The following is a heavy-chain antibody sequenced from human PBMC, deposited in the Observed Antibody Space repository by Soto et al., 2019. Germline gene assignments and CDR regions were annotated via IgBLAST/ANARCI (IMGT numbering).Heavy chain of an antibody. CDR2: ISSSGSTI. CDR1: GFTFSSYE. CDR3: ARVGGTGTGWFDP. D-gene: IGHD1-7*01. V-gene: IGHV3-48*03. Sequence: LRLSCAASGFTFSSYEMNWVRQAPGKGLEWVSYISSSGSTIYYADSVKGRFTISRDNAKNSLYLQMNSLRAEDTAVYYCARVGGTGTGWFDPWGQGTLVTVSS. J-gene: IGHJ5*02.